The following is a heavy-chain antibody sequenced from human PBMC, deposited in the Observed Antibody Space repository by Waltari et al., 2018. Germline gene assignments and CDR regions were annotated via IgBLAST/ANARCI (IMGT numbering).Heavy chain of an antibody. J-gene: IGHJ5*02. Sequence: QVQLVQSGAEVKKPGASVKVSCKASGYTFTSYDINWVRQATGQGLEWMGWMNPNSGNTGYAQKFQGRVTITRNTSISTAYMELSRLRSEDTAVYYCARDQGWGESNWFDPWGQGTLVTVSS. D-gene: IGHD3-16*01. CDR2: MNPNSGNT. CDR3: ARDQGWGESNWFDP. CDR1: GYTFTSYD. V-gene: IGHV1-8*03.